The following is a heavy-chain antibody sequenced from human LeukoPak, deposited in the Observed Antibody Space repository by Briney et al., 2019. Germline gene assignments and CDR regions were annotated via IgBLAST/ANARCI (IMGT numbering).Heavy chain of an antibody. V-gene: IGHV1-18*01. CDR2: ISAYNGNT. CDR1: GYTFTSYG. J-gene: IGHJ4*02. D-gene: IGHD1-20*01. Sequence: ASVKVSCKASGYTFTSYGISWVRQAPGQGLEWMGWISAYNGNTNYAQKLQGRVTMTTDTSTSTAYMELRSLRSDDAAVYYCARVFNWNDRGSFDYWGQGTLVTVSS. CDR3: ARVFNWNDRGSFDY.